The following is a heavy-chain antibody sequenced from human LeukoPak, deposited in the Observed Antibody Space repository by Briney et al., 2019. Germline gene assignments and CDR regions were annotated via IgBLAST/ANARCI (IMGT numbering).Heavy chain of an antibody. CDR3: ATPTRSSGSYYHPFDY. V-gene: IGHV3-23*01. CDR2: ISGSGGST. CDR1: GFTFSSYA. D-gene: IGHD3-10*01. Sequence: TGGSLRLSCAASGFTFSSYAMSWVRQAPGKGLEWVSAISGSGGSTYYADSVKGRFTISRDNSKNTLYLQMNSLRAEDTAVYYCATPTRSSGSYYHPFDYWGQGTLVTVSS. J-gene: IGHJ4*02.